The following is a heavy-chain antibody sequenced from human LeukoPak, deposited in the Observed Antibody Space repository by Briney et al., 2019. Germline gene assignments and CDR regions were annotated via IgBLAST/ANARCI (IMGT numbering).Heavy chain of an antibody. CDR1: GGSISSYY. CDR2: IYYSGST. Sequence: SETLSHTCTVSGGSISSYYWSWIRQPPGKGLEWIGYIYYSGSTNYNPSLKSRVTISVDTSKNQFSLKLSSVTAADTAVYYCATTHSSWYGGGWFGPWGQGTLVTGSS. J-gene: IGHJ5*02. V-gene: IGHV4-59*01. CDR3: ATTHSSWYGGGWFGP. D-gene: IGHD6-13*01.